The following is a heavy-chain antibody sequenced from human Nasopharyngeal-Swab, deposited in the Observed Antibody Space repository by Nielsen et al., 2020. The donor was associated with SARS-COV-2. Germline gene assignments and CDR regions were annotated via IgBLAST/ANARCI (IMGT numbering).Heavy chain of an antibody. Sequence: GESLKISCAASGFTFSSYWMHWVRQAPGKGLVWVSRINSDVRSTNYADSVKGRFNISRDNAKNTLYLQMNSLRAEDTAVYYCARGQVSNYYYMDVWGKGTTVTVSS. CDR3: ARGQVSNYYYMDV. J-gene: IGHJ6*03. CDR1: GFTFSSYW. D-gene: IGHD6-6*01. CDR2: INSDVRST. V-gene: IGHV3-74*01.